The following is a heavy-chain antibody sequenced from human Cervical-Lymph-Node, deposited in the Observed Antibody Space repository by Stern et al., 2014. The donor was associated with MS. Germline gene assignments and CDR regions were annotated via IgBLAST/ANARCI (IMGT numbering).Heavy chain of an antibody. J-gene: IGHJ4*02. Sequence: VQLVQSGPEVKRPGESLKISCQASGYTFTSYWIGWVRQMPGKGLEWIAVIFPGGLDIRYSPSFQGQVTISPDKSSSTAYLQWNNLKASDTAIYYCARQRYFDYWGQGTLVTVSS. CDR1: GYTFTSYW. CDR3: ARQRYFDY. CDR2: IFPGGLDI. V-gene: IGHV5-51*01.